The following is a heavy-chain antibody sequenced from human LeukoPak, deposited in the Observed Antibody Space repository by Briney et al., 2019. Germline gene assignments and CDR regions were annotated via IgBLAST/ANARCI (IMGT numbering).Heavy chain of an antibody. J-gene: IGHJ6*03. CDR2: IRYDGSNK. V-gene: IGHV3-30*02. CDR3: AKESGDYAPYYYHYYMDV. CDR1: GFTFSSYA. Sequence: GGSLRLSCAASGFTFSSYAMHWVRQAPGKGLEWVAFIRYDGSNKYYADSVKGRFTISRDNSKNTLYLQMNSLRAEDTAVYYCAKESGDYAPYYYHYYMDVWGKGTTVTISS. D-gene: IGHD4-17*01.